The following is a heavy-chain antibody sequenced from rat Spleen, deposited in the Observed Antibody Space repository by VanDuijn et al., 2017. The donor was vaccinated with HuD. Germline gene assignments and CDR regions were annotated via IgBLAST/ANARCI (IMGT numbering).Heavy chain of an antibody. CDR2: ISYGDSSGHSST. J-gene: IGHJ4*01. D-gene: IGHD1-2*01. Sequence: EVQLVESGGGLVQPGRSLKLSCAASGFTFSDYGMAWVRQAPTKGLEWVATISYGDSSGHSSTYYRDSVRGRFTISSDNAKTTLYLQMNSLRSEDTATYYCTRDEDSSYLMDAWGQGASVTVSS. V-gene: IGHV5-29*01. CDR1: GFTFSDYG. CDR3: TRDEDSSYLMDA.